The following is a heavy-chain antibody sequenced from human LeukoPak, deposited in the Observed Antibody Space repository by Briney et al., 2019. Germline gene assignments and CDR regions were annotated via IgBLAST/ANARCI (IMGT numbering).Heavy chain of an antibody. Sequence: GGSLRLSCAASGFTFSSYWMQWVRQAPGKGLVWVSRINNDGSSTSYADSVKGRFTISRDNSKNTLYLQMNSLRAEDTAVYYCAGPPKDYDILTGYRPGFYYWGQGTLVTVSS. J-gene: IGHJ4*02. CDR3: AGPPKDYDILTGYRPGFYY. D-gene: IGHD3-9*01. V-gene: IGHV3-74*01. CDR2: INNDGSST. CDR1: GFTFSSYW.